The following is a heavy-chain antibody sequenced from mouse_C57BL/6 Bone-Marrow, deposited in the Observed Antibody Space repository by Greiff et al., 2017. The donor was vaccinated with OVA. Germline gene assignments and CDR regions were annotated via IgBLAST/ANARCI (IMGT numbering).Heavy chain of an antibody. Sequence: VQLQQSGAELVRPGTSVKVSCKASGYAFTNYLIEWVKQRPGQGLEWFGVINPGSGGTNYNEKFKGKATLTADKSSSNAYRQLSSLTSEDSAVYFCATVVATDYAMDYWGQGTSVTVSS. D-gene: IGHD1-1*01. CDR3: ATVVATDYAMDY. J-gene: IGHJ4*01. V-gene: IGHV1-54*01. CDR2: INPGSGGT. CDR1: GYAFTNYL.